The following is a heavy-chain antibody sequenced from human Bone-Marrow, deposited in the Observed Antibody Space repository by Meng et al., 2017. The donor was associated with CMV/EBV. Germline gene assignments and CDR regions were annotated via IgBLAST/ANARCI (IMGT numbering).Heavy chain of an antibody. D-gene: IGHD3-16*01. J-gene: IGHJ4*02. V-gene: IGHV3-23*01. Sequence: GESLKISCAVSGFTFSNYDMSWVRQAPGRGLEWVSSITTSGGGAYYADSVKGRFTISRNNSKNTLYLQMNSLRAEDTAVYYCAKHIPFGDFWGQGPLVTCSS. CDR3: AKHIPFGDF. CDR2: ITTSGGGA. CDR1: GFTFSNYD.